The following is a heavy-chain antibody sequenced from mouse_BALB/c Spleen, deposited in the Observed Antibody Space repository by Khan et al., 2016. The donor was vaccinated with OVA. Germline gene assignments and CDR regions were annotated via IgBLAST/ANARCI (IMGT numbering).Heavy chain of an antibody. CDR2: IWSDGST. D-gene: IGHD2-10*01. V-gene: IGHV2-6-1*01. Sequence: QVQLKESGPGLVAPSQSLSITCTISGFSFTNYGIHWVRQPPGKGLEWLVVIWSDGSTSYNSALKSRLSISRDNSKSQVFLRMNSLQTDDTAMYYCARQPYFHYYIMDDWGQGTSVIVSS. J-gene: IGHJ4*01. CDR3: ARQPYFHYYIMDD. CDR1: GFSFTNYG.